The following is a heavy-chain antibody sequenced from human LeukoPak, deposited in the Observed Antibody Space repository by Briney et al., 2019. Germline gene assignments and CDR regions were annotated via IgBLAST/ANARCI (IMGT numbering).Heavy chain of an antibody. CDR1: GFTFRTYP. CDR2: ISYDVSNK. V-gene: IGHV3-30*04. CDR3: ARVRVGYCTSTSCQYFDS. J-gene: IGHJ4*02. D-gene: IGHD2-2*01. Sequence: PGGSLRLSCAASGFTFRTYPMHWVRQAPGKGLEWVAFISYDVSNKYYADSVKGRFTVSRDNSKNTLFLQINSLRAEDTAVYYCARVRVGYCTSTSCQYFDSWGQGTLVSVSS.